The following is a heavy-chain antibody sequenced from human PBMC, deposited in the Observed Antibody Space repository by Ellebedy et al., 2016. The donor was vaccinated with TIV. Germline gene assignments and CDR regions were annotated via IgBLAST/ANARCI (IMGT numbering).Heavy chain of an antibody. CDR1: GYTFTSYY. CDR2: INPSGGST. Sequence: ASVKVSCKASGYTFTSYYMHWARQAPGQGLEWMGIINPSGGSTSYAQKFQGRVTMTRDTSTSTVYMELSSLRSEDTAVYYCARDRVTMIVAEWGGRGYFDYWGQGTLVTVSS. CDR3: ARDRVTMIVAEWGGRGYFDY. V-gene: IGHV1-46*01. D-gene: IGHD3-22*01. J-gene: IGHJ4*02.